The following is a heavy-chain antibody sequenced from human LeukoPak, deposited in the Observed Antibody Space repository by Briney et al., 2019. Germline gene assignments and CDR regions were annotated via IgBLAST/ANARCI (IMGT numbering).Heavy chain of an antibody. CDR3: ANPFDTKDDAFDI. Sequence: GGSLRLSCAASGFTFSSYGMHWVRQAPGKGLEWVAVISYDGSNKYYADSVKGRFTISRDNSKNTLYLQMNSLRAEDTAVYYCANPFDTKDDAFDIWGQGTMVTVSS. V-gene: IGHV3-30*18. CDR1: GFTFSSYG. D-gene: IGHD2/OR15-2a*01. CDR2: ISYDGSNK. J-gene: IGHJ3*02.